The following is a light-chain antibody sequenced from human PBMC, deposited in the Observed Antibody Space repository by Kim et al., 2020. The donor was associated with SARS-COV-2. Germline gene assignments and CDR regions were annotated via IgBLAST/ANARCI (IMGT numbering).Light chain of an antibody. Sequence: EIVMTQSPPTLSVSPGERATLSCRASQSVSSNLAWYQQKPGHPPRLLIYGASTMATGIPASFSGSGSGTEFTLTISNLQSEDFAVYYCQQYNDWPRTFGQGTKVDIK. CDR1: QSVSSN. V-gene: IGKV3-15*01. J-gene: IGKJ1*01. CDR3: QQYNDWPRT. CDR2: GAS.